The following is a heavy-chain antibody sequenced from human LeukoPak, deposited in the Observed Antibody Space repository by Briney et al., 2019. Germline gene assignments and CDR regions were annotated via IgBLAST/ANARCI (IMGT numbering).Heavy chain of an antibody. CDR1: GFQFSNYG. D-gene: IGHD3-22*01. V-gene: IGHV3-30*18. CDR2: ISYDGSNK. Sequence: GSLRLSCSASGFQFSNYGMHWVRQAPGKGLDWVAVISYDGSNKYYADSVKGRFTISRDNSKNTLYLQMNSLRAEDTAVYYCAKEVGSYYYDSSGASDAFDIWGQGTMVTVSS. J-gene: IGHJ3*02. CDR3: AKEVGSYYYDSSGASDAFDI.